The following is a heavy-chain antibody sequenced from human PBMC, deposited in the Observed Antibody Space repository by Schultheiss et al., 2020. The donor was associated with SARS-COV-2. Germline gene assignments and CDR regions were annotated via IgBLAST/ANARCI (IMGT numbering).Heavy chain of an antibody. CDR2: IYYSGST. CDR1: GGSVSSGSYY. V-gene: IGHV4-30-4*08. J-gene: IGHJ4*02. Sequence: SETLSLTCTVSGGSVSSGSYYWSWIRQPPGKGLEWIGYIYYSGSTYYNPSLKSRVTISVDTSKNQFSLKLSSVTAADTAVYYCARTAAGQIDYWGQGTLVTVSS. D-gene: IGHD6-13*01. CDR3: ARTAAGQIDY.